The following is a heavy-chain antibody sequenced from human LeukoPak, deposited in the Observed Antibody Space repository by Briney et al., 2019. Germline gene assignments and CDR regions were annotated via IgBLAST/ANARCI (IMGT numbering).Heavy chain of an antibody. CDR2: VFHSGTT. Sequence: SEPLSLTCNVSGHSLTSHFWSWIRQTAGKGPEWIGYVFHSGTTNYCPSLKSRVTISLDTSNKQFYLRLASVTAADTAVYYCARRMATVTDTFDIWGRGTMVSVSS. V-gene: IGHV4-59*08. CDR3: ARRMATVTDTFDI. CDR1: GHSLTSHF. J-gene: IGHJ3*02. D-gene: IGHD5-24*01.